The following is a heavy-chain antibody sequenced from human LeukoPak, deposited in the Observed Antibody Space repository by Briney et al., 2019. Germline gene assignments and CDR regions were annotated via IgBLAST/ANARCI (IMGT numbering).Heavy chain of an antibody. CDR2: INPNSGGT. Sequence: ASVKVSCKASGYTFISSDIHWVRQATGQGLEWMEWINPNSGGTNYAQKFQGRVTMTRDTSISTAYMELSRLRSDDTAVYYCARETYYDILTGYYYFDYWGQGTLVTVSS. J-gene: IGHJ4*02. V-gene: IGHV1-2*02. D-gene: IGHD3-9*01. CDR3: ARETYYDILTGYYYFDY. CDR1: GYTFISSD.